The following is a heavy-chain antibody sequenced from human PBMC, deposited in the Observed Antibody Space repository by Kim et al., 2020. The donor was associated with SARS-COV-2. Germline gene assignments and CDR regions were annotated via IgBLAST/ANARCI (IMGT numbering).Heavy chain of an antibody. J-gene: IGHJ4*02. CDR3: ARDQRSSGYNFDY. D-gene: IGHD3-22*01. V-gene: IGHV1-69*01. Sequence: AQKCQGRVTITADESTSTAYMELSSLRSEDTAVYYWARDQRSSGYNFDYWGQGTLVTVSS.